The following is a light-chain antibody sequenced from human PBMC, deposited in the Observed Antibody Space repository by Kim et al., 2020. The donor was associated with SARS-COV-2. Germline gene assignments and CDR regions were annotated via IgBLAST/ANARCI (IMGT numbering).Light chain of an antibody. V-gene: IGLV3-21*04. Sequence: APGKTARITCGGNNIGSKSVHWYQQKPGQAPVLVIYYDSDRPSGIPERFSGSNSGNTATLTISRVEAGDEADYYCQVWDSSSDLHVFGTGTQLTVL. J-gene: IGLJ1*01. CDR3: QVWDSSSDLHV. CDR2: YDS. CDR1: NIGSKS.